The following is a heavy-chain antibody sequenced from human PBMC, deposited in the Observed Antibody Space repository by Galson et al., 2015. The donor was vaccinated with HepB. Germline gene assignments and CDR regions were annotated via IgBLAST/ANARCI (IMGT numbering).Heavy chain of an antibody. Sequence: SVKVSCKASGGTFSSYAISWVRQAPGQGLEWMGGIIPIFGIANYAQKFQGRVTITADTSTSTAYMELSSLRSEDTAVYYCAGNVDTAMVTSWYFELCGRGTLVTVYS. D-gene: IGHD5-18*01. CDR1: GGTFSSYA. V-gene: IGHV1-69*10. CDR2: IIPIFGIA. J-gene: IGHJ2*01. CDR3: AGNVDTAMVTSWYFEL.